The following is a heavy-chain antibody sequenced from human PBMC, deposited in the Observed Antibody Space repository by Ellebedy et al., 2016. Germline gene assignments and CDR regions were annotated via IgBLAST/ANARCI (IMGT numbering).Heavy chain of an antibody. V-gene: IGHV4-59*01. CDR2: IYYSGST. Sequence: GSLRLXCTVSGVSITNYYWSWNRQPPGKGLEWIGSIYYSGSTDYNPFFKNRVTISLDTSKNRFSLSLSSVTAADTAVYYCARGRVPGYWGQGTLVTVSS. D-gene: IGHD3-3*01. CDR1: GVSITNYY. J-gene: IGHJ4*02. CDR3: ARGRVPGY.